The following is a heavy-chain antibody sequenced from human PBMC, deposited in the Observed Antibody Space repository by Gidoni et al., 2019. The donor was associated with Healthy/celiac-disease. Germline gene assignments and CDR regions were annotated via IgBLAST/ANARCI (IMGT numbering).Heavy chain of an antibody. CDR3: ARVLGGYCSGGSCYSGSYYYYGMDV. D-gene: IGHD2-15*01. Sequence: QVQLVQSGAEVKKPVSSVKVSCKASGGPFSSYAIRWVRRAPGQGLEWMGRIIPILGIANYAQKCQGRVTITADKSTSTAYMELSSLRSEDTAVYYCARVLGGYCSGGSCYSGSYYYYGMDVWGQGTTVTVSS. CDR2: IIPILGIA. J-gene: IGHJ6*02. CDR1: GGPFSSYA. V-gene: IGHV1-69*04.